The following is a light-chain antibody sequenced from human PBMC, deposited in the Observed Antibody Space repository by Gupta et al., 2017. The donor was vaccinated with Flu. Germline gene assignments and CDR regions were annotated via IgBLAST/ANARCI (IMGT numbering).Light chain of an antibody. CDR1: QSISSN. Sequence: PGERATLSCRASQSISSNLAWYQQKPGYAPRLLIYGASTMATGIPARFSGSGSGTEFTLTISSLQSEDLAFYYCQQNNNWPCTFGLGTKVEIK. V-gene: IGKV3-15*01. CDR2: GAS. CDR3: QQNNNWPCT. J-gene: IGKJ4*02.